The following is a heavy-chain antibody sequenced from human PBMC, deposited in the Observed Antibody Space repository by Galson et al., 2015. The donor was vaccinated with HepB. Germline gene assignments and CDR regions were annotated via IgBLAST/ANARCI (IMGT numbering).Heavy chain of an antibody. CDR2: ISRSSSST. J-gene: IGHJ6*02. CDR1: GFNFNNYS. CDR3: ARSFGYRTGMDV. V-gene: IGHV3-48*01. D-gene: IGHD3-16*01. Sequence: SLRLSCAASGFNFNNYSLNWVRQPPGKGPEWLSYISRSSSSTYYAGSVRGRFTISRDNAKNSLFLQMHSLRAEDTAAYYCARSFGYRTGMDVWGQGTTVTVSS.